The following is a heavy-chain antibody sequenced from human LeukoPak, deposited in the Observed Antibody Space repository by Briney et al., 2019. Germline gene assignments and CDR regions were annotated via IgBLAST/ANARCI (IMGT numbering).Heavy chain of an antibody. Sequence: GGSLRLSCAASGFTFSSYSMNWVRQAPGKGLEWVSSISSSSSYIYYADSVKGRFTISRDNAKNSLYLQMNSLRADDTAVYYCAREASLTGVDVWGQGTTVTVSS. CDR1: GFTFSSYS. CDR3: AREASLTGVDV. V-gene: IGHV3-21*01. D-gene: IGHD1-14*01. CDR2: ISSSSSYI. J-gene: IGHJ6*02.